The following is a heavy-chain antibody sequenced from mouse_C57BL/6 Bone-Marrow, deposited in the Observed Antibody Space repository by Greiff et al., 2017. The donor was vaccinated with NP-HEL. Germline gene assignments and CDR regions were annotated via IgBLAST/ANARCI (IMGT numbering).Heavy chain of an antibody. D-gene: IGHD1-1*01. V-gene: IGHV1-80*01. J-gene: IGHJ2*01. Sequence: QVQLQQSGAELVKPGASVKISCKASGYAFRSYWMNWVKQRPGKGLEWIGQIYPGDGDTNYNGKFKGKATLTADKSSSTAYMQLSSLTSEDSAVYFCARYYGSSYYFDYWGQGTTLTVSS. CDR1: GYAFRSYW. CDR3: ARYYGSSYYFDY. CDR2: IYPGDGDT.